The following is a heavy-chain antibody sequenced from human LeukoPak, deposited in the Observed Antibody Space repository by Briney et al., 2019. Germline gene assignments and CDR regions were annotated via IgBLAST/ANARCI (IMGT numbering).Heavy chain of an antibody. CDR2: ISSSSSYI. J-gene: IGHJ4*02. CDR1: GFTFSSYS. D-gene: IGHD6-19*01. CDR3: AKGGSGWYLYYFDY. Sequence: PGGSLRLSCAASGFTFSSYSMNWVRQAPGKGLEWVSSISSSSSYIYYADSVKGRFTISRDNSKNTLYLQMNNLSAEDTAVYYCAKGGSGWYLYYFDYWGQGTLVTVSS. V-gene: IGHV3-21*04.